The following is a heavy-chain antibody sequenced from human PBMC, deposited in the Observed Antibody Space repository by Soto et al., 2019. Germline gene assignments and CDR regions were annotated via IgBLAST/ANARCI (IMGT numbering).Heavy chain of an antibody. J-gene: IGHJ5*02. Sequence: GASVKVSCKASVYTFTSYYLPWVRQAPRQGLEWMGIINPSGGSTSYAQKFQGRVTMTRGTSTSTVYMELSSLRSEDTAVYYCARDRRMTTVTTCWFDPWGQGTLVTVSS. V-gene: IGHV1-46*01. CDR2: INPSGGST. D-gene: IGHD4-17*01. CDR3: ARDRRMTTVTTCWFDP. CDR1: VYTFTSYY.